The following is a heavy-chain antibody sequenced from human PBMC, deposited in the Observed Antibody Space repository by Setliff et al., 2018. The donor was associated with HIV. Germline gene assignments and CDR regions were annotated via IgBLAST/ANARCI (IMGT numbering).Heavy chain of an antibody. Sequence: ASVKVSCKASGYTFTGYYMHWVRQAPGQGLEWMGRINPNSGGTNYAQKFQGRVTMTRDTSTNTVYMDLRNLRSEDTAVYYCAREGARGKCYAGLRGAWGQGTLVTVSS. CDR2: INPNSGGT. CDR3: AREGARGKCYAGLRGA. J-gene: IGHJ4*02. CDR1: GYTFTGYY. D-gene: IGHD2-15*01. V-gene: IGHV1-2*06.